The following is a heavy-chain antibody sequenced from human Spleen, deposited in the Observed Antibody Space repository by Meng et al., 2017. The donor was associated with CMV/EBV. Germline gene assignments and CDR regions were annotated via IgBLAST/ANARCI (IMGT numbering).Heavy chain of an antibody. CDR2: IRYDGSNK. CDR1: GFTFSSYA. J-gene: IGHJ4*02. CDR3: AKDSGSPEYYFDY. D-gene: IGHD1-26*01. V-gene: IGHV3-30*02. Sequence: GGSLRLSCAASGFTFSSYAMSWVRQAPGKGLEWVAFIRYDGSNKYYADSVKGRFTISRDNSKNTLYLQMNSLRAEDTAVYYCAKDSGSPEYYFDYWGQGTLVTVSS.